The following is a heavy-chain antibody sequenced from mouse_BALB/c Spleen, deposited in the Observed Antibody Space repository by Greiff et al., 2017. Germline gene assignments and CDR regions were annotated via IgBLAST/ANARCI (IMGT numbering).Heavy chain of an antibody. CDR1: GYSITSDYA. CDR3: ARIYRSYYAMDY. D-gene: IGHD2-14*01. Sequence: EVQGVESGPGLVKPSQSLSLTCTVTGYSITSDYAWNWIRQFPGNKLEWMGYISYSGSTSYNPSLKSRISITRDTSKNQFFLQLNSVTTEDTATYYCARIYRSYYAMDYWGQGTSVTVSS. CDR2: ISYSGST. V-gene: IGHV3-2*02. J-gene: IGHJ4*01.